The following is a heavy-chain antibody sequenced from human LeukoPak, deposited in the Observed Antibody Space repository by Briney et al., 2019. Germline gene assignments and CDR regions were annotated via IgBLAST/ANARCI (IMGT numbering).Heavy chain of an antibody. Sequence: GGSLRLSCAASGFTFDDYGMSWVRQAPGKGLEWVSSIFPSGGEIHYADSVRGRFTISRDNSKSTLSLQMNSLGAEDTAVYYCAKDGIYYGSGSYWHFDYWGQGTLVTVSS. CDR2: IFPSGGEI. CDR3: AKDGIYYGSGSYWHFDY. D-gene: IGHD3-10*01. J-gene: IGHJ4*02. CDR1: GFTFDDYG. V-gene: IGHV3-23*01.